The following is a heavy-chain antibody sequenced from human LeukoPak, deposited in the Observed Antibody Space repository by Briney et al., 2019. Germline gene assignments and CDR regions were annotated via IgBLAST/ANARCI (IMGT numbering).Heavy chain of an antibody. V-gene: IGHV1-2*02. J-gene: IGHJ4*02. Sequence: ASVKVSCKASGYTFTSYDINWVRQAPGQGLEWMGWINPNSGGTNYAQKFQGRITMTRDTSISTAYMELSRLRSDDTAVYYCARDVEGGDPYWGQGTLVAVSS. D-gene: IGHD4-17*01. CDR1: GYTFTSYD. CDR2: INPNSGGT. CDR3: ARDVEGGDPY.